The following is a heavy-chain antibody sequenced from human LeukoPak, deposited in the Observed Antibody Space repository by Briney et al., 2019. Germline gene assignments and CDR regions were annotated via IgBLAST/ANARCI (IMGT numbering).Heavy chain of an antibody. J-gene: IGHJ4*02. CDR3: ARDLTREPPDY. D-gene: IGHD1-14*01. CDR1: GYTFTSYY. CDR2: INPGAGST. V-gene: IGHV1-46*01. Sequence: ASVTVSCTASGYTFTSYYINWVRQAPGQGLEWMGLINPGAGSTSYAQKFQGRVTMTRDTSTSTVYMELSSLRSEDTAVYYCARDLTREPPDYWGQGSLVTVSS.